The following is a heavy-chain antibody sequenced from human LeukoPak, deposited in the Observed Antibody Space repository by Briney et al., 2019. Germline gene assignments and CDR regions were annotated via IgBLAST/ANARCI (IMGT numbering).Heavy chain of an antibody. Sequence: GGSLRLSCAASGFTFSSYGMHWVRQAPGKGLEWVAVIWYDGSNKYYADSVKGRFTISRENSKNTLYLQMNSLRAEDTAVYYCARDVCFGELVYFDYWGQGTLVTVSS. D-gene: IGHD3-10*01. V-gene: IGHV3-33*01. CDR1: GFTFSSYG. J-gene: IGHJ4*02. CDR2: IWYDGSNK. CDR3: ARDVCFGELVYFDY.